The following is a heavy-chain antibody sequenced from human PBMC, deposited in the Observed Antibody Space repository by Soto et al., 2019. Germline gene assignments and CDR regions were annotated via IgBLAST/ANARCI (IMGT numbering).Heavy chain of an antibody. CDR2: IDRSGST. CDR1: GVSVSSGDYY. D-gene: IGHD1-1*01. CDR3: ARDSGGNSENYYGLDV. Sequence: QVQLQESGPGLVKPSQTLSLSCNVYGVSVSSGDYYWSWIRQHAGGGLEWIGYIDRSGSTYYKPYLKGRVIMSVDTSTNHIYLRLLSVTAADTAMYYCARDSGGNSENYYGLDVWGHGTTVTVSS. V-gene: IGHV4-31*03. J-gene: IGHJ6*02.